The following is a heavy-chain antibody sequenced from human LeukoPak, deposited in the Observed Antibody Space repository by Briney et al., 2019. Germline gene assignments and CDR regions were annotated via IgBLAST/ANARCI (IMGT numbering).Heavy chain of an antibody. D-gene: IGHD2-15*01. CDR1: GYTFTSYN. V-gene: IGHV1-8*01. Sequence: ASVKVSCKASGYTFTSYNIYWVRQATGQGLEWMGWMNPNSGNTGYAQKFQGRITMTRNTSISTAYMKLSILGAEDAVLYYCVVVLSYLDYWGQGTLVTVSS. J-gene: IGHJ4*02. CDR3: VVVLSYLDY. CDR2: MNPNSGNT.